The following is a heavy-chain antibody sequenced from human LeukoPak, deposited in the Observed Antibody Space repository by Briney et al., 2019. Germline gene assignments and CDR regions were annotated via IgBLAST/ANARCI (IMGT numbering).Heavy chain of an antibody. CDR2: ISYGGSNK. CDR3: ARSIAVAGAFDI. V-gene: IGHV3-30-3*01. Sequence: GRSLRLSCAASGFTFSSYAMHWVRQAPGKGLEWVAVISYGGSNKYYADSVKGRFTISRDNSKNTLYLQMNSLRAEDTAVYYCARSIAVAGAFDIWGQGTMVTVSS. J-gene: IGHJ3*02. CDR1: GFTFSSYA. D-gene: IGHD6-19*01.